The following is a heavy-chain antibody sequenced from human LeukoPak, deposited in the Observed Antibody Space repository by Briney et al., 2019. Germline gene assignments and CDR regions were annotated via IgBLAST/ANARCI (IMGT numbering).Heavy chain of an antibody. CDR1: GGSVSSGISY. V-gene: IGHV4-61*01. D-gene: IGHD4-17*01. CDR3: ARDIRYGDYTYYYYYGMDV. CDR2: ISDSGGS. J-gene: IGHJ6*02. Sequence: SETLSLTCSVSGGSVSSGISYWSWIRQPPGEGLEWIAYISDSGGSDYNPSLRGRVTISLDTSKNQFSLRLTSVTAADTAVYYCARDIRYGDYTYYYYYGMDVWGQGTTVTVSS.